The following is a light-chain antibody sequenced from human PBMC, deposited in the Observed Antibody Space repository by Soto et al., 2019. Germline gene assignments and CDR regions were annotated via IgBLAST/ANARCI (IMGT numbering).Light chain of an antibody. Sequence: EIVLTQSPGTLSLSPGERATLSCRASQSVSSSFLAWYQQKPGQAPRLLIYGASSRATGIPDRFSGSGSGTGFTLTISRREPENFSVYYFHQYDSSPVTFGQGTKVEIK. J-gene: IGKJ1*01. V-gene: IGKV3-20*01. CDR2: GAS. CDR1: QSVSSSF. CDR3: HQYDSSPVT.